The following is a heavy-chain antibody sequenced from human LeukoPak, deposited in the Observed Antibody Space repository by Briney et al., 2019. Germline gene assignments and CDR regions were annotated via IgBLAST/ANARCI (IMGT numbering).Heavy chain of an antibody. CDR2: ISAYNGNT. J-gene: IGHJ5*02. CDR1: GYTFTSYG. V-gene: IGHV1-18*01. CDR3: ARDSGSSWYLDGFDP. D-gene: IGHD6-13*01. Sequence: ASVKVSCKASGYTFTSYGISWVRQAPGQGLEWMGWISAYNGNTNYAQKLQGRVTLTTDTSTSTAYMELRSLRSDDTAVYYCARDSGSSWYLDGFDPWGQGTLVTVSS.